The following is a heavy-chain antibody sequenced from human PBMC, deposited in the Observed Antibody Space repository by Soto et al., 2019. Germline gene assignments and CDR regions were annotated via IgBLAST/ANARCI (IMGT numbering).Heavy chain of an antibody. D-gene: IGHD2-15*01. CDR2: ISAHNGNT. CDR3: GRRWLLQRENWFGP. CDR1: GYTFTSYG. V-gene: IGHV1-18*04. J-gene: IGHJ5*02. Sequence: QVQLVQSGAEVKNPGASVKVSCKASGYTFTSYGISWVRQAPGQGLEWMGWISAHNGNTNYAQKFQGRVTMTTDTSTSTAYMERRSLRSYDPAVYYCGRRWLLQRENWFGPWGQGTLGTVSS.